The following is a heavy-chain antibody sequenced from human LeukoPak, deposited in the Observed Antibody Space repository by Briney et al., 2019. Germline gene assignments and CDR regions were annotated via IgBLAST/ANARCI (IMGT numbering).Heavy chain of an antibody. CDR2: ISSSSSYI. D-gene: IGHD3-16*01. CDR1: GFTFSSYS. J-gene: IGHJ3*02. V-gene: IGHV3-21*01. Sequence: GGSLRLSCAASGFTFSSYSMNWVRQAPGKGVEWVSSISSSSSYIYYADSVKGRFTISRDNAKNSLYLQMNSLRAEDTAVYYCARDSLPDDYVWGPSPPAAFDIWGQGTMVTVSS. CDR3: ARDSLPDDYVWGPSPPAAFDI.